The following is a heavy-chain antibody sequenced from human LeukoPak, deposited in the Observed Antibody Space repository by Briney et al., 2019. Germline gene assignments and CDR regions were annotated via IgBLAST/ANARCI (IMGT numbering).Heavy chain of an antibody. D-gene: IGHD1-26*01. CDR1: GFTFDDYA. CDR3: AKDIGPRGSAFDY. Sequence: PGRSLRLSCAASGFTFDDYAMHWVRQAPGKGLEWVSGISWSSGSIGYADSVKGRFTISRDNAKNSLYLQMNSLRAEDTALYYCAKDIGPRGSAFDYWGQGTLVTVSS. CDR2: ISWSSGSI. J-gene: IGHJ4*02. V-gene: IGHV3-9*01.